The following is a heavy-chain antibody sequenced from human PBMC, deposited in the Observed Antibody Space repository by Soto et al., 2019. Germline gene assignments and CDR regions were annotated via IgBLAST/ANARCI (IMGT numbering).Heavy chain of an antibody. CDR1: GYTFTSYG. J-gene: IGHJ4*02. CDR2: ISAYNGNT. CDR3: ASDSPPGDY. Sequence: QVQLVQSGAEVKKPGASVKVSCKASGYTFTSYGISWVRQAPGQGLEWMGWISAYNGNTKYAQELQGRVPMTTEACTRTAYMSLRSLRSDDTAVYYCASDSPPGDYWGQGTLVTVSS. V-gene: IGHV1-18*01.